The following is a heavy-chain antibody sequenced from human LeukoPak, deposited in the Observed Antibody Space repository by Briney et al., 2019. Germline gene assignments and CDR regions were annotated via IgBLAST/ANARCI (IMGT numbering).Heavy chain of an antibody. V-gene: IGHV3-30*04. CDR2: ISYGGSNK. Sequence: GGSLRLSCAASGFTFSSYAMHWVRQAPGKGLEWVAVISYGGSNKYYADSVKGRFTISRDNSKNTLYLQMNSLRAEDTAVYYCARDNSVEVVYAFDIWGQGTMVTVSS. CDR3: ARDNSVEVVYAFDI. J-gene: IGHJ3*02. CDR1: GFTFSSYA. D-gene: IGHD2-2*01.